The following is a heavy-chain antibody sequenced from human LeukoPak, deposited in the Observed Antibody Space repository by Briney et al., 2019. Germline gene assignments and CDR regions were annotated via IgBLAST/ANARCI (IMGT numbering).Heavy chain of an antibody. CDR1: GYTFTSYG. D-gene: IGHD3-3*01. V-gene: IGHV1-8*03. J-gene: IGHJ4*02. CDR2: MNPNSGNT. Sequence: ASVKVSCKASGYTFTSYGISWVRQATGQGLEWMGWMNPNSGNTGYAQKFQGRVTITRNTSISTAYMELSSLRSEDTAVYYCARGIFGVVIDYWGQGTLVIVSS. CDR3: ARGIFGVVIDY.